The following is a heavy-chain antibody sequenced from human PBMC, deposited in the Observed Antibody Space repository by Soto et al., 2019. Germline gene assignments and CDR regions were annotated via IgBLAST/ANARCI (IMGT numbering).Heavy chain of an antibody. CDR1: GYTFTNYD. CDR3: VRGLGVVYT. CDR2: MNFNSGNT. D-gene: IGHD3-3*01. V-gene: IGHV1-8*01. J-gene: IGHJ5*02. Sequence: QVQLVQSGAEVKKPGASVKVSCKASGYTFTNYDINCVRQATGQGLEWMGWMNFNSGNTGYAQKFQGRVTMTRNTSISTAYMEMSSLRAEDTAVYYCVRGLGVVYTWGQGTLVTVSS.